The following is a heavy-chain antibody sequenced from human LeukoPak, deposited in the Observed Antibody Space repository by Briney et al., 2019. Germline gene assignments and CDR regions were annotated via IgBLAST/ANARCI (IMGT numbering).Heavy chain of an antibody. Sequence: ASVKVSCKVSGYTLTELSMHWVRQAPGKGLEWMGGFDPEDGETIYAQKFQGRVTMTEDTSTDTAYMELGSLRSEDTAVYYCATLGEGNHKSGDYWGQGTLVTVSS. CDR2: FDPEDGET. CDR1: GYTLTELS. J-gene: IGHJ4*02. D-gene: IGHD1-14*01. V-gene: IGHV1-24*01. CDR3: ATLGEGNHKSGDY.